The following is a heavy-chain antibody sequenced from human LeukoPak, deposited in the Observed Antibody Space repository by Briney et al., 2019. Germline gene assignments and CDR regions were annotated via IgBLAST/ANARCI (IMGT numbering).Heavy chain of an antibody. CDR3: AREGLSSMPSDAFDI. CDR2: IYYGGST. J-gene: IGHJ3*02. Sequence: PSQTLSLTCTVSGGPMNNHYYSWVRQPPGKGLEWLGFIYYGGSTNYNPSLKSRLSMSIERSKNQSSLRLTSVSAADTAVYYCAREGLSSMPSDAFDIWGQGTKVIVSS. CDR1: GGPMNNHY. V-gene: IGHV4-59*11. D-gene: IGHD2-2*01.